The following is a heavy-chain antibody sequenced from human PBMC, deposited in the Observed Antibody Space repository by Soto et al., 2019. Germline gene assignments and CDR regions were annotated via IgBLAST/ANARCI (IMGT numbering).Heavy chain of an antibody. CDR1: GDSISGYF. V-gene: IGHV4-59*01. CDR2: VQYSGST. CDR3: ARDRYASSSGFDY. D-gene: IGHD6-6*01. Sequence: SETLSLTCSVSGDSISGYFWSWIRQPPGKGLEWIGYVQYSGSTDYNPSVRSRVTISVDTSKNHFSLMLGSLTAADTAVYYCARDRYASSSGFDYWGQGIQVTVS. J-gene: IGHJ4*02.